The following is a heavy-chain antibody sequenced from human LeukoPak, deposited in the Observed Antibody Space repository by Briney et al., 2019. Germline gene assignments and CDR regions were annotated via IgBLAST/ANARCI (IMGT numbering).Heavy chain of an antibody. D-gene: IGHD3-22*01. J-gene: IGHJ4*02. CDR2: ISDSGST. Sequence: SETLSLTCVVSGGSLSTHHWSWIRQSPGRGLEWIGYISDSGSTNYNPSLKSRVTISVDTSKNQFSLKLSSVTAADTAVYYCARGRGTYYYDSSGYYFDYWGQGTLVTVSS. CDR3: ARGRGTYYYDSSGYYFDY. CDR1: GGSLSTHH. V-gene: IGHV4-59*11.